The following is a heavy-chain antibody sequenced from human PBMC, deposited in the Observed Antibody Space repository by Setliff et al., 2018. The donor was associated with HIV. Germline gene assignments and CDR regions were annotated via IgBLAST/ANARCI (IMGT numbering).Heavy chain of an antibody. Sequence: SETLSLTCTVSGGSISSSSYYWGWIRQPPGKGLEWIVSIPYSGSTSYNPSLKSRVSLSVDTSKNQFSLKLSSVTAADTAMYYCARDRLVYTVLITDYWGQGTLVTVSS. J-gene: IGHJ4*02. V-gene: IGHV4-39*07. CDR2: IPYSGST. CDR1: GGSISSSSYY. CDR3: ARDRLVYTVLITDY. D-gene: IGHD3-16*01.